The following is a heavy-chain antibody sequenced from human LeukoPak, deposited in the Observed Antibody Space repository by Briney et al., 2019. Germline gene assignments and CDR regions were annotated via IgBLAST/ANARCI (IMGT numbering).Heavy chain of an antibody. CDR1: GYTFTGYY. Sequence: ASVKVSCKASGYTFTGYYMHWVRQAPGQGLEWMGWINPNSGGTNYAQKFQGRVTMTRDTSISTAYMELSRLRSDDTAVYYCARVHSGGWYSSDAFDIWGQGTMVTVSS. V-gene: IGHV1-2*02. D-gene: IGHD6-19*01. CDR2: INPNSGGT. CDR3: ARVHSGGWYSSDAFDI. J-gene: IGHJ3*02.